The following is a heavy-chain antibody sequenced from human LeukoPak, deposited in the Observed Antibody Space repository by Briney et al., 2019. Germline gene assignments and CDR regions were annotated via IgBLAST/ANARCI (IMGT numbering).Heavy chain of an antibody. CDR1: GFTFSSYG. Sequence: PGGSLRLSCAASGFTFSSYGMHWVRQAPGKGLEWVAVISYGGSNKYYADSVKGRFTISRDNSKNTLYLQMNSLRAEDTAVYYCAKEYSSGWYRFDYWGQGTLVTVSS. V-gene: IGHV3-30*18. J-gene: IGHJ4*02. D-gene: IGHD6-19*01. CDR2: ISYGGSNK. CDR3: AKEYSSGWYRFDY.